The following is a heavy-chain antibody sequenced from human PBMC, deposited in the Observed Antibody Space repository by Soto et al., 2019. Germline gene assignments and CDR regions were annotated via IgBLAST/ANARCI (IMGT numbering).Heavy chain of an antibody. Sequence: PSETLSLACTVSGGSISSGDYYWSWIRQPPGKGLEWIGYIYYSGSTYYNASLKSRVTISVDTSKNQFSHKLSSVTAADTAVYYCASTNYDFWSATSGAYYGMDVWGQGTTVTVSS. CDR1: GGSISSGDYY. CDR2: IYYSGST. D-gene: IGHD3-3*01. J-gene: IGHJ6*02. CDR3: ASTNYDFWSATSGAYYGMDV. V-gene: IGHV4-30-4*01.